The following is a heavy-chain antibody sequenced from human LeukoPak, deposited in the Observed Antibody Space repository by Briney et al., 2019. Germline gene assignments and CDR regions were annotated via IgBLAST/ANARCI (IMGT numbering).Heavy chain of an antibody. J-gene: IGHJ3*02. Sequence: PSETLSLTCTVSGYSISSGYYWGWVRQPPGKGLEWIGNSYHSGSTNYNPSLKSRVTISVDTSKNQFSLKLSSVTAADTAVYYCARLGPRRSRAFDIWGQGTMVTVSS. CDR1: GYSISSGYY. D-gene: IGHD1-14*01. CDR3: ARLGPRRSRAFDI. CDR2: SYHSGST. V-gene: IGHV4-38-2*02.